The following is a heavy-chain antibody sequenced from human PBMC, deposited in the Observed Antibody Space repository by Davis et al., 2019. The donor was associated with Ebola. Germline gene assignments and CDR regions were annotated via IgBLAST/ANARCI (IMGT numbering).Heavy chain of an antibody. CDR1: RFTITNAW. CDR3: ARTGPLKGMDYYYGMDV. Sequence: GESLKISCAMSRFTITNAWMSWVRQAPGKGLEWVANIKQDGSEKYYVDSVKGRFTISRDNAKNSLYLQMNSLRAEDTAVYYCARTGPLKGMDYYYGMDVWGQGTTVTVSS. J-gene: IGHJ6*02. V-gene: IGHV3-7*01. CDR2: IKQDGSEK.